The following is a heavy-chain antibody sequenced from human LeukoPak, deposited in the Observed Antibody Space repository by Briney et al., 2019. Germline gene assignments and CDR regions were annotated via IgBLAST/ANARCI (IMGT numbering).Heavy chain of an antibody. CDR3: ARVYGGKGEVDAFDI. CDR2: INPNSGGT. Sequence: ASVKVSFKASGYTFTGYYMHWVRQAPGQGLEWMGWINPNSGGTNYAQKFQGRVTMTRDTSISTAYMELSRLRSDDTAVYYCARVYGGKGEVDAFDIWGQGTMVTVSS. J-gene: IGHJ3*02. V-gene: IGHV1-2*02. D-gene: IGHD4-23*01. CDR1: GYTFTGYY.